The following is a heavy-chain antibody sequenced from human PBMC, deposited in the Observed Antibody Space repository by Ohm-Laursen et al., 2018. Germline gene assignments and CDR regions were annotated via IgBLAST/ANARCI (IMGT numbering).Heavy chain of an antibody. CDR1: GFTFSSYA. CDR3: AKTQGVTGPYYFDS. D-gene: IGHD2-21*02. Sequence: SLRLSCAASGFTFSSYAMSWVRLAPGKGLEWVSAITGSGDNTYYAESVRGRFTISRNNSKNTLYLQMNNLRAEDTAVYLCAKTQGVTGPYYFDSWGQGTLVTVSS. CDR2: ITGSGDNT. J-gene: IGHJ4*02. V-gene: IGHV3-23*01.